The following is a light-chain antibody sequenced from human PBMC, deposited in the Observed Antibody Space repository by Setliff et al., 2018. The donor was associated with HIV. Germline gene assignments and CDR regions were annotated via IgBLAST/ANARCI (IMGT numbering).Light chain of an antibody. CDR3: TSYTSSSTYV. Sequence: QSALTQPASVSGSPGQSITISCPGTSSDVGAYNSVSWYQQHPGKAPKLTIYDVSDRPSGVSNRFSGSKSGNTASLTISGLQAEDEADYYCTSYTSSSTYVFGTGTKFT. CDR2: DVS. CDR1: SSDVGAYNS. J-gene: IGLJ1*01. V-gene: IGLV2-14*03.